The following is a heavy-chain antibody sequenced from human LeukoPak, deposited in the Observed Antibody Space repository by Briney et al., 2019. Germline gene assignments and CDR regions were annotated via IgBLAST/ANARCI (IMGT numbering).Heavy chain of an antibody. CDR1: GYTFTGYY. V-gene: IGHV1-2*02. D-gene: IGHD4-17*01. CDR2: INPNSGGT. CDR3: ARGTRDYYSRGLNWFDP. J-gene: IGHJ5*02. Sequence: ASVKVSCKASGYTFTGYYMHWVRQAPGQGLEWMGWINPNSGGTNYAQKFQGRVTMTRDTSISTAYMELSSLRSEDTAVYYCARGTRDYYSRGLNWFDPWGQGTLVTVSS.